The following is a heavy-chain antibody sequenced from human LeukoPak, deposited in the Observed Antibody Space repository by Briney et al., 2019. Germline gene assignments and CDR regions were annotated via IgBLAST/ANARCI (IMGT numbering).Heavy chain of an antibody. D-gene: IGHD2-21*02. CDR2: IYHSGST. J-gene: IGHJ4*02. Sequence: KASETLSLTCAVSGYSIGSGDYWGWIRQSPGKGLEWIGSIYHSGSTHYNPSLKSRVTISVDASKSQFSLMLSSVTAADTAVYYCARNRSVTATPGFDHWGQGTLVTVSS. CDR1: GYSIGSGDY. CDR3: ARNRSVTATPGFDH. V-gene: IGHV4-38-2*01.